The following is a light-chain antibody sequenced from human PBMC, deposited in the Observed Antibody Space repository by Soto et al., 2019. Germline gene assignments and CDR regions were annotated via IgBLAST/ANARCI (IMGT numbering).Light chain of an antibody. J-gene: IGLJ1*01. CDR2: EVS. CDR1: SSDVGGYNY. Sequence: QSVLTQPASVSGSPGQSITISCTGTSSDVGGYNYVSWYQQHPGKAPKLMIYEVSNRPSGVSNRFSGSKSGNTASLTISGLQAEDEADYYCSSYTSGSTRYVFGTGTKLTVL. CDR3: SSYTSGSTRYV. V-gene: IGLV2-14*01.